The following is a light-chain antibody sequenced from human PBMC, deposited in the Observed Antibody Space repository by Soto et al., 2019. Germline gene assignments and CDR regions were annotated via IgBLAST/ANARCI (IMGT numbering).Light chain of an antibody. CDR2: GAS. CDR1: QSVRSD. J-gene: IGKJ5*01. Sequence: DMVFTRSPETLSLSPGERATLSCRASQSVRSDLAWYQHKPGQAPRLLTYGASTRATGIPARFSGSGSGTEFTLTISSLQPEDFAVYYCQQYYNWPRTFGQGTRLETK. V-gene: IGKV3-15*01. CDR3: QQYYNWPRT.